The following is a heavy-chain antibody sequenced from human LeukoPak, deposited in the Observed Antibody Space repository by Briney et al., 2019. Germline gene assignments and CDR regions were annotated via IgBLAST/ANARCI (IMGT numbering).Heavy chain of an antibody. Sequence: SETLSLTCAVSAYSISSTNWWGWIRQPPGKGLEWIGYIYYSGSTYYNPSLKSRVTMSVDTSKNQSSLTLSSVTAVDTAVYYCARYYCGSGSYYFDYWGQGTLVTVSS. CDR2: IYYSGST. CDR1: AYSISSTNW. V-gene: IGHV4-28*01. J-gene: IGHJ4*02. CDR3: ARYYCGSGSYYFDY. D-gene: IGHD3-10*01.